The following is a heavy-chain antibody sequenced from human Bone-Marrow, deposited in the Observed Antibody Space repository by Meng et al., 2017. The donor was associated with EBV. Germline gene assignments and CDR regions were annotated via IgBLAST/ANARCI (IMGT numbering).Heavy chain of an antibody. CDR3: ASESGRGYTPDY. Sequence: QVQLVHSGAEVKEPGSQVKVSCKTSGGTCNSDAISWVRQAPGQGLEWMGGLIPMLGAPNLAQKFQDRVTIIADKSTSTHYMELSSLRSDDTAVYYCASESGRGYTPDYWGRGTLVTVSS. CDR1: GGTCNSDA. J-gene: IGHJ4*02. V-gene: IGHV1-69*06. D-gene: IGHD3-10*01. CDR2: LIPMLGAP.